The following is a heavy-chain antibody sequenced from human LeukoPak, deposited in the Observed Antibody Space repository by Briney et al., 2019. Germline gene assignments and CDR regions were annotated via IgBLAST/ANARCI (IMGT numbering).Heavy chain of an antibody. D-gene: IGHD3-22*01. CDR1: GGSISSYY. CDR3: ARDYYDSSGYYYGLDY. Sequence: PSETLSLTCTVSGGSISSYYWSWIRHPPGKGLEWIGDIYYSGSTNYIPSLKSRVTISVDTSKNQFSLKLSSVTAADTAVYYCARDYYDSSGYYYGLDYWGQGTLVTVSS. V-gene: IGHV4-59*01. CDR2: IYYSGST. J-gene: IGHJ4*02.